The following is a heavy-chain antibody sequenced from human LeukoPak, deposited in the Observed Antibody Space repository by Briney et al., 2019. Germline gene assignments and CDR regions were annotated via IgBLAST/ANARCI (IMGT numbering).Heavy chain of an antibody. V-gene: IGHV4-61*02. D-gene: IGHD1-20*01. CDR2: IYTSGTT. Sequence: PSETLSLTCTVSGGSISSGSYYWSWIRQPAGKGLEWIGRIYTSGTTNYNPSLKSRVTISVDTSKNQFSLKLSSVTAAATAVYYCARELTGDDAFDIWGQGTMDTVSS. J-gene: IGHJ3*02. CDR3: ARELTGDDAFDI. CDR1: GGSISSGSYY.